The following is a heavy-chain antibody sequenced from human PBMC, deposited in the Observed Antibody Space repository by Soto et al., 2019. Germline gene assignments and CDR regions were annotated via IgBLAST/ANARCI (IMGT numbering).Heavy chain of an antibody. CDR2: IYPGDSDT. V-gene: IGHV5-51*01. J-gene: IGHJ4*02. CDR3: ARAQTSYSSSWYVLDY. D-gene: IGHD6-13*01. Sequence: PGESLKISCKGSGYIFTSYWIGWVRQMPGKGLEWMGIIYPGDSDTRYSPSFQGQVTISADKSISTAYLQWSSLKASDTAMYYCARAQTSYSSSWYVLDYSGQGTLVTVSS. CDR1: GYIFTSYW.